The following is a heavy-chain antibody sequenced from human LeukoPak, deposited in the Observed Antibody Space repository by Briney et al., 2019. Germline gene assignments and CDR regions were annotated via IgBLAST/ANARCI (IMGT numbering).Heavy chain of an antibody. Sequence: GESLKISCQGSGYIFTSYWIGWVRQMPGKGLGWMGIIYPGDSDTRYSPSFQGQVTISADKSISTAYLQWSSLKASDTAMYYCARVFYSSSWYLLRGPNQEGMDVWGQGTTVTVPS. J-gene: IGHJ6*02. CDR3: ARVFYSSSWYLLRGPNQEGMDV. V-gene: IGHV5-51*01. CDR2: IYPGDSDT. D-gene: IGHD6-13*01. CDR1: GYIFTSYW.